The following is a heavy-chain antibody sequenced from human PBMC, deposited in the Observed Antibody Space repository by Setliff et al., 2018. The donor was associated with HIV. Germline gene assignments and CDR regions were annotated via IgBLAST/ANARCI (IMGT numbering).Heavy chain of an antibody. CDR2: INQSGIS. Sequence: SETLSLTCTVYGGSFSDHYWTWIRQPPGKGLEWIGEINQSGISNFNPSLKSRVTMPIDTPKNQFSLKLSSVTAADTAVYYCARHFTWPREGGVFGYWGQGTLVTVSS. CDR3: ARHFTWPREGGVFGY. CDR1: GGSFSDHY. J-gene: IGHJ4*02. D-gene: IGHD3-16*01. V-gene: IGHV4-34*01.